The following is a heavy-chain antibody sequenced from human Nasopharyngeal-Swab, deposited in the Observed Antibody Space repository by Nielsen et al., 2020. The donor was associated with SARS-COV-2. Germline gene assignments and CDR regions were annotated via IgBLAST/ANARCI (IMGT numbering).Heavy chain of an antibody. D-gene: IGHD6-6*01. CDR2: IIPIFGTA. Sequence: SSVKVPCKASGGTFSSYAISWVRQAPGQGLEWMGGIIPIFGTADYAQKFQDRVTITADESTSTAYMELSSLRSEDRAVYYCARSGYSNSDIDYWGQGTLVTVSS. J-gene: IGHJ4*02. CDR3: ARSGYSNSDIDY. CDR1: GGTFSSYA. V-gene: IGHV1-69*13.